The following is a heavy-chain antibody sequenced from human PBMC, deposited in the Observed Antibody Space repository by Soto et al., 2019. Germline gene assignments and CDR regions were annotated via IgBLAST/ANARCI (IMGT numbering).Heavy chain of an antibody. CDR1: GYTFTGYY. CDR2: INPNGGGT. V-gene: IGHV1-2*02. Sequence: QVQVVQSGAEVKKPGASVKVSCKASGYTFTGYYLHWVRQAPGQGLEWLGWINPNGGGTNYAQDFQSRITMTRDASINTAYLEVTRLRSEATAVYYCAREGIAARIPTYWGQGTLVTVSS. CDR3: AREGIAARIPTY. J-gene: IGHJ4*02. D-gene: IGHD6-6*01.